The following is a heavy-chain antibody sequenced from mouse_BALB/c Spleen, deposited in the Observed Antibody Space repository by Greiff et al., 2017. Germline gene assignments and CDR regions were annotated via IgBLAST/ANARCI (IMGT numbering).Heavy chain of an antibody. CDR3: ARWDTTLMDY. CDR2: ISTYYGDA. CDR1: GYTFTDYA. V-gene: IGHV1S137*01. D-gene: IGHD1-1*01. J-gene: IGHJ4*01. Sequence: QVQLQQSGAELVRPGVSVKISCKGSGYTFTDYAMHWVKQSHAKSLEWIGVISTYYGDASYNQKFKGKATMTVDKSSSTAYMELARLTSEDSAIYYCARWDTTLMDYWGQGTSVTVSS.